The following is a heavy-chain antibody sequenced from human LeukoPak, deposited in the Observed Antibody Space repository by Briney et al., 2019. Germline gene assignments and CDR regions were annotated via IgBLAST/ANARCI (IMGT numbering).Heavy chain of an antibody. CDR1: GFTFSSYW. CDR2: ISGSGGST. J-gene: IGHJ3*02. D-gene: IGHD2-2*02. V-gene: IGHV3-23*01. Sequence: PGGSLRLSCAASGFTFSSYWMSWVRQAPGKGLEWVSAISGSGGSTYYADSVKGRFTISRDTSKNTLYLQMNSLRAEDTAVYYCAKPGYCSSTSCYIPPNDAFDIWGQGTMVTVSS. CDR3: AKPGYCSSTSCYIPPNDAFDI.